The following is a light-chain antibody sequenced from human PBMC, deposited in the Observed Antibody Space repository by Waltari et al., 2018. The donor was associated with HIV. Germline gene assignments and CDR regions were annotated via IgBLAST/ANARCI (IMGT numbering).Light chain of an antibody. J-gene: IGKJ1*01. CDR2: WAS. Sequence: DIVMTQSPDSLAVSLGERATINCKSSQSVLHSSNNKNYLAWYQQKPGQPPNLLIYWASTREAGVPDRLSGSGSGTDFTLTISSLQAEDVAVYYCQQYYNSPLTFGQGTKVEIK. CDR1: QSVLHSSNNKNY. V-gene: IGKV4-1*01. CDR3: QQYYNSPLT.